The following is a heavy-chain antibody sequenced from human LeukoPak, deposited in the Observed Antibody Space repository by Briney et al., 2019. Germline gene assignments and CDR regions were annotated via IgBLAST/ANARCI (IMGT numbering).Heavy chain of an antibody. CDR1: GFTFSSYS. CDR2: ISSSSSYI. V-gene: IGHV3-21*01. Sequence: GGSLRLSCGASGFTFSSYSMNWVRQAPGKGLEWVSSISSSSSYIYYADSVKGRFTISRDNAKNSLYLQMNSLRAEDTAVYYCARGRMSLAARPPGYWGQGTLVTVSS. J-gene: IGHJ4*02. D-gene: IGHD6-6*01. CDR3: ARGRMSLAARPPGY.